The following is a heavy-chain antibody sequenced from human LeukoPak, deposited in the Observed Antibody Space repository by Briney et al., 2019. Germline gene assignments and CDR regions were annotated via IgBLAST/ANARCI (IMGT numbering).Heavy chain of an antibody. V-gene: IGHV1-2*02. D-gene: IGHD3-22*01. Sequence: GASVKVSCKASGHTFTGYYMHWVRQAPGQGLEWMGWINPNSGATNYAQKFQGRVTMTRDTTISTAYMELSRLRSDDTAIYYCARGAHYHDSSEGYDYWGQGTLVTVSS. CDR1: GHTFTGYY. CDR2: INPNSGAT. J-gene: IGHJ4*02. CDR3: ARGAHYHDSSEGYDY.